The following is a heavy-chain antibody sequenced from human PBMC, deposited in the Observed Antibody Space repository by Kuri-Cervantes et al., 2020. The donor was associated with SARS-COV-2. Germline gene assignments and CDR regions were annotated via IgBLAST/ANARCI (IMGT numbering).Heavy chain of an antibody. J-gene: IGHJ4*02. V-gene: IGHV1-2*02. Sequence: ASVKVSCKASGYTFTDYYIHWVRQAPGQGLEWMGWINPNGGGTNYAQKFQGRVTMTRGTSITTAYMELSRLRFDETAVYYCARVRQNDFQAFDYWGQGTLVTVSS. CDR2: INPNGGGT. D-gene: IGHD3-3*01. CDR1: GYTFTDYY. CDR3: ARVRQNDFQAFDY.